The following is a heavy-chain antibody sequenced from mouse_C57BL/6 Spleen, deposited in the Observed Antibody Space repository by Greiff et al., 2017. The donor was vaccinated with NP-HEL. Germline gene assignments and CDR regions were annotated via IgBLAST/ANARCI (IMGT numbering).Heavy chain of an antibody. CDR3: AKHLDGGYFDV. Sequence: SGPELVKPGASVKISCKASGYSFTSYYIHWVKQRPGQGLEWIGWIYPGSGNTKYNEKFKGKATLTADTSSSTAYMQLSSLTSEDSAVYYCAKHLDGGYFDVWGTGTTVTVSS. CDR2: IYPGSGNT. CDR1: GYSFTSYY. V-gene: IGHV1-66*01. J-gene: IGHJ1*03.